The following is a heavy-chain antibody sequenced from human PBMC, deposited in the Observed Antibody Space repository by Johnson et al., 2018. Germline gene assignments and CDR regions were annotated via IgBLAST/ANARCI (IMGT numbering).Heavy chain of an antibody. CDR2: IKQDGSEK. V-gene: IGHV3-7*01. J-gene: IGHJ3*02. CDR3: SRYHGTQLWAAAFDI. CDR1: GFTFSSYW. D-gene: IGHD5-18*01. Sequence: VQLVESGGGLVQPRGSLRLSCAASGFTFSSYWMSWVRQAPGKGLEWVANIKQDGSEKYYVDSVKGRFTISRDNAKKSLYLQMNSLRAEDTAVYWCSRYHGTQLWAAAFDIWGQGTMVTVSS.